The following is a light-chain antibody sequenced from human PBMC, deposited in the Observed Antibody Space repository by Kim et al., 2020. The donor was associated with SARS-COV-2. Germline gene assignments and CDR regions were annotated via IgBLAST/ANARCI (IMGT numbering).Light chain of an antibody. CDR1: NIGSKS. Sequence: PGQPARITCGKKNIGSKSVHWYQQKPGQAPVLVIYYDSDRPSGIPERFSGSNSGNTATLTISRVEAGDEADYYCQVWDTSSDHWVFGGGTQLTVL. J-gene: IGLJ3*02. CDR2: YDS. CDR3: QVWDTSSDHWV. V-gene: IGLV3-21*04.